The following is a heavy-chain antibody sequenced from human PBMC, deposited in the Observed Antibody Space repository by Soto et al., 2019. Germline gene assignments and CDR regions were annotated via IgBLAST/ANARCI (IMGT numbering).Heavy chain of an antibody. D-gene: IGHD2-2*01. Sequence: XGSVRLSCAASGFTFSSYGMHWVRQAPGKGLEWVAVISYDGSNKYYADSVKGRFTISRDNSKNTLYLQMNSLRAEDTAVYYCAKDQGGYCSSTSCFLATKTYYHYGIEVLGQGTTVTGSS. CDR3: AKDQGGYCSSTSCFLATKTYYHYGIEV. CDR2: ISYDGSNK. CDR1: GFTFSSYG. V-gene: IGHV3-30*18. J-gene: IGHJ6*01.